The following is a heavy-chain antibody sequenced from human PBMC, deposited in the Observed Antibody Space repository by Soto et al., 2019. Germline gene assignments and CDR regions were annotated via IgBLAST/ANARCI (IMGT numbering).Heavy chain of an antibody. V-gene: IGHV4-34*01. D-gene: IGHD6-13*01. CDR3: GRGKGIAAAGKSFDS. J-gene: IGHJ5*01. CDR2: SNHSGSR. CDR1: GGSFSSYY. Sequence: SETLSLTCAVYGGSFSSYYWSWSRQPPGKGLEWMGESNHSGSRNYNPSLKSRGTISVDTAKNQFSLKLRSGTAADTAVDYCGRGKGIAAAGKSFDSWGQGTLVTVSS.